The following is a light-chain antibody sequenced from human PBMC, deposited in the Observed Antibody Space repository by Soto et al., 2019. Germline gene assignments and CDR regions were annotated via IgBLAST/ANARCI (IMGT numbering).Light chain of an antibody. CDR2: DAS. CDR1: QSISSW. Sequence: DIQMTQSPSTLSASVGDRVTITCRASQSISSWLAWYQQKPGKAPKLLIYDASSLQSGVPSRFSGSGSGTEFTLTISSLQPDDFGTYYCQQYNSYSQTFGQGTRVDFK. J-gene: IGKJ1*01. V-gene: IGKV1-5*01. CDR3: QQYNSYSQT.